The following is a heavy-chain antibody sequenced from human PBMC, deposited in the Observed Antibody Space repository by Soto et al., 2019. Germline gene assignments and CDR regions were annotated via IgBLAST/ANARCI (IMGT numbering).Heavy chain of an antibody. CDR1: GGSISSGGYS. V-gene: IGHV4-30-2*01. CDR2: IDHSGST. Sequence: QLQLQESGSGLVKPSQTLSLTCAVSGGSISSGGYSWSWIRQPPGKGLEWIGYIDHSGSTYYNPSLKSRVTISVDRSKNQFSLKLSSVTAADTAVYYCVREVMVRGVRADVWGQGTTVTVSS. CDR3: VREVMVRGVRADV. D-gene: IGHD3-10*01. J-gene: IGHJ6*02.